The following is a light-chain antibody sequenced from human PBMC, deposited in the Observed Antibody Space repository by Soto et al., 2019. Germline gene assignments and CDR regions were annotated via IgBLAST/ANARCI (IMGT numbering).Light chain of an antibody. J-gene: IGKJ3*01. Sequence: DIQLTQSPSFLSASVGDRVTITCRASQGISSYLAWYQQKPGKAPKLLIYAASTLQSGVPSRFSASGSGTEFTLTSSRLQPEDFETYSCQQLNSYPLTFGPGTKVDI. V-gene: IGKV1-9*01. CDR2: AAS. CDR3: QQLNSYPLT. CDR1: QGISSY.